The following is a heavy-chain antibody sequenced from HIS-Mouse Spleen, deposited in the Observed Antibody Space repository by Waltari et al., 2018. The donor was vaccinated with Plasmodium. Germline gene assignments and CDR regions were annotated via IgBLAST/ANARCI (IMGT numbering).Heavy chain of an antibody. CDR3: AKGSFIGSGYDPWAFDI. J-gene: IGHJ3*02. Sequence: QVQLVESGGGVVQPGSSMSRSCAASGFTFSSYGMHLLRQAPGKGLEWVAVISYDGSNKYYADSVKGRFTISRDNSKNTLYLQMNSLRAEDTAVYYCAKGSFIGSGYDPWAFDIWGQGTMVTVSS. D-gene: IGHD5-12*01. V-gene: IGHV3-30*18. CDR1: GFTFSSYG. CDR2: ISYDGSNK.